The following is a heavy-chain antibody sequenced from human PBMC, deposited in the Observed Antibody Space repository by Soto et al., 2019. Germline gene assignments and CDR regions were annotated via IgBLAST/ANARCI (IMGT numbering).Heavy chain of an antibody. CDR2: IRGSGGST. CDR3: AKEAIAVAGINWFDP. CDR1: GFTFSGYA. V-gene: IGHV3-23*01. D-gene: IGHD6-19*01. J-gene: IGHJ5*02. Sequence: GGSLRLSWAAAGFTFSGYAMRWVRQAPGKGLELVSAIRGSGGSTYYADSVKGRFTISRAHSKNTLYLQMHSLRAEDTAVYYCAKEAIAVAGINWFDPWGQGTLVTVSS.